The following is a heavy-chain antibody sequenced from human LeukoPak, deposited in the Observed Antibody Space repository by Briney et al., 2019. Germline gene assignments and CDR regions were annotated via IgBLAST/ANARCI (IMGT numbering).Heavy chain of an antibody. CDR1: GFTFSNAW. J-gene: IGHJ4*02. CDR2: IKSKTDGGTT. Sequence: PGGSLRLSCAASGFTFSNAWMSWVRQAPGKGLEWVGRIKSKTDGGTTDYAAPAKGRFTISRDDSKNTLYLQMNSLKTEDTAVYYCTTVVRFRSSYYFDYWGQGTLVTVSS. D-gene: IGHD4-17*01. CDR3: TTVVRFRSSYYFDY. V-gene: IGHV3-15*01.